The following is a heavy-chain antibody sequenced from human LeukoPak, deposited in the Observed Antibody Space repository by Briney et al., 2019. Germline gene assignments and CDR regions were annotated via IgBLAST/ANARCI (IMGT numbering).Heavy chain of an antibody. D-gene: IGHD2-2*01. Sequence: GGSLRLSCAASGFTFSTYAMHWVRQAPGKGLEWVAATSFDGINKYYSDSVKGRFTISRDNSKNTLYLQMNSLRAEDTAVYYCASRSPALDYWGQGTLVTVSS. CDR2: TSFDGINK. CDR1: GFTFSTYA. CDR3: ASRSPALDY. V-gene: IGHV3-30-3*01. J-gene: IGHJ4*02.